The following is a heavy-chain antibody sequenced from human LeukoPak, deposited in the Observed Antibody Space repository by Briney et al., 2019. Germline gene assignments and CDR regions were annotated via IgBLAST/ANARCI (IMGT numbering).Heavy chain of an antibody. V-gene: IGHV3-21*01. D-gene: IGHD3-3*01. J-gene: IGHJ6*03. Sequence: GGSLRLSCTASGFTFTTYSMDWVRQAPGKGLEWVSSIDNSGTYIYYADSVKGRFTISRDISKNSLYLQMNSLRAEDTAVYYCASANPILLDYYYYYYMDVWGKGTTVTVSS. CDR2: IDNSGTYI. CDR1: GFTFTTYS. CDR3: ASANPILLDYYYYYYMDV.